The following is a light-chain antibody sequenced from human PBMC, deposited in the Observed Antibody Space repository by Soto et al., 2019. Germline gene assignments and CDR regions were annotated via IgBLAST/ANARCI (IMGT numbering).Light chain of an antibody. J-gene: IGLJ2*01. CDR3: GTWDSSLSGGGIFGI. Sequence: QSVLTQPPSVSAAPGPTGTISCPGKSSNIGDNYVSWYQQLPGTAPKLLIYDTNKRPSGIPDRFSGSKSGTSATLGITGLQTWDEADYYCGTWDSSLSGGGIFGIFGGGTKLTVL. CDR2: DTN. CDR1: SSNIGDNY. V-gene: IGLV1-51*01.